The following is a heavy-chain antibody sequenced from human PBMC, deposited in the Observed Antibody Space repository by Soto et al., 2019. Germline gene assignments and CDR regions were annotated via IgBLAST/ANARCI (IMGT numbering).Heavy chain of an antibody. D-gene: IGHD3-3*01. J-gene: IGHJ6*02. CDR2: IYYSGST. CDR1: GGSISSYY. CDR3: ARERVFEGYYDFWSGYYNYGMDV. V-gene: IGHV4-59*01. Sequence: QVQLQELGPGLVKPSETLSLTCTVSGGSISSYYWSWIRQPPGKGLEWIGYIYYSGSTNYNPSLKSRVTISVDTSKNQFSLKLSSVTAADTAVYYCARERVFEGYYDFWSGYYNYGMDVWGQGTTVTVSS.